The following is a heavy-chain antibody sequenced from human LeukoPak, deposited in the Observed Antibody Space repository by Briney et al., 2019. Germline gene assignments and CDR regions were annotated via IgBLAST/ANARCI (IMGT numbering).Heavy chain of an antibody. CDR2: INSDGSST. D-gene: IGHD6-13*01. Sequence: GGSLRLSCAASGFTFSSYSMNWVRQAPGKGLVWVSRINSDGSSTSYADSVKGRFTISRDNAKNTLYLQMNSLRAEDTAVYYCACNIAAAGGVDPWGQGTLVTVSS. J-gene: IGHJ5*02. CDR3: ACNIAAAGGVDP. V-gene: IGHV3-74*01. CDR1: GFTFSSYS.